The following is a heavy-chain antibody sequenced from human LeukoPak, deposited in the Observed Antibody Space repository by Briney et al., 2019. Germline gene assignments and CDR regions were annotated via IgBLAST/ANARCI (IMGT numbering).Heavy chain of an antibody. CDR2: ISGSGGST. Sequence: PGGTLRLSCAASGFTFSNFGMSWVRQAPGKGLEWVSVISGSGGSTYYADSVKGRFTISRDNSKNTLYLQMNSLRAEDTAVYYCAKDRGFRELPHVIDYWGQGTLVTVSS. V-gene: IGHV3-23*01. CDR3: AKDRGFRELPHVIDY. J-gene: IGHJ4*02. CDR1: GFTFSNFG. D-gene: IGHD3-10*01.